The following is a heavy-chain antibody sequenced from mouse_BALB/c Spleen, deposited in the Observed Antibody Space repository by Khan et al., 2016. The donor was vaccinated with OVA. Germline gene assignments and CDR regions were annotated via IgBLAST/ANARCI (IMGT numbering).Heavy chain of an antibody. CDR3: SRSRRNYLLDH. D-gene: IGHD2-1*01. J-gene: IGHJ2*01. V-gene: IGHV9-1*02. CDR2: INIYTGEP. CDR1: GYTFTNYA. Sequence: QIQLVQSGPELKTPGETVKISCKASGYTFTNYAMNWVKQAPGKGLKWMGWINIYTGEPTYGDDFKGRFAFSLETSSTTVSLHINNLKNEDMATXYCSRSRRNYLLDHWGQGTTLTVSS.